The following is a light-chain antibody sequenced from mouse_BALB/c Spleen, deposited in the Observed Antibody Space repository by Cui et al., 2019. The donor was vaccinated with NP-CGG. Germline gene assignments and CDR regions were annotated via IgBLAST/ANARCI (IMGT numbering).Light chain of an antibody. CDR2: GTN. V-gene: IGLV1*01. CDR3: ALWYSNHWV. CDR1: TGAVTTSNY. J-gene: IGLJ1*01. Sequence: QAVVTQESALTTSPGETVTLTCRSSTGAVTTSNYAKWVQEKPDHLFTGLIGGTNNRAPGVPARFSGSLIGDKAALTITGAQTEDEAKYFCALWYSNHWVFGGGTKLTVL.